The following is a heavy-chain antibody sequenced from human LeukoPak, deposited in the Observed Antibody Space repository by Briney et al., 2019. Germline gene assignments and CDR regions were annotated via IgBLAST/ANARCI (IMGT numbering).Heavy chain of an antibody. CDR1: GYTFTNYY. CDR3: ARGESGSYLVYYFYYMDF. V-gene: IGHV1-46*03. J-gene: IGHJ6*03. CDR2: INPSGGST. Sequence: ASVKVSCKASGYTFTNYYMHWVRQAPGQGLEWMGIINPSGGSTTYAQKFQGKVTMTRDTSTSTVYMYLSSLRSEDTAVYYCARGESGSYLVYYFYYMDFWGKGTTVTVSS. D-gene: IGHD1-26*01.